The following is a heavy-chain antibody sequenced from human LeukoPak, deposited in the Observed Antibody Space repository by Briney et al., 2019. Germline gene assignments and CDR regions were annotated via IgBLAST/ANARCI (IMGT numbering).Heavy chain of an antibody. CDR1: GGSFSGYY. CDR2: INHSGST. D-gene: IGHD3-22*01. CDR3: ARRGGYYDSSGYYYTH. V-gene: IGHV4-34*01. J-gene: IGHJ4*02. Sequence: SETLSLTCAVYGGSFSGYYWSWIRQPPGKGLERIGEINHSGSTNYNPSLKSRVTISVDTSKNQFSLKLSSVTAADTAVYYCARRGGYYDSSGYYYTHWGQGTLVTVSS.